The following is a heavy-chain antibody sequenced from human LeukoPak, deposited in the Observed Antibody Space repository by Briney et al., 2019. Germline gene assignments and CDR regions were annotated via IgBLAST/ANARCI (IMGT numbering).Heavy chain of an antibody. V-gene: IGHV3-30*02. CDR3: AKDGVGATTVGAFDI. CDR1: GFTFSSYG. Sequence: GGSLRLSCAASGFTFSSYGMHWVRQAPGKGLEWVAVIWYGGSNKYYADSVKGRFTISRDNSKNTLYLQMNSLRAEDTAVYYCAKDGVGATTVGAFDIWGQGTMVTVSS. J-gene: IGHJ3*02. CDR2: IWYGGSNK. D-gene: IGHD1-26*01.